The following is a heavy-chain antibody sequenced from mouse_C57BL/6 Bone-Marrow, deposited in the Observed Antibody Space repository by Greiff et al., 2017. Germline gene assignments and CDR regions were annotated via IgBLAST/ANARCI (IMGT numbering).Heavy chain of an antibody. V-gene: IGHV1-34*01. Sequence: VQLQQSGPELVKPGASVKMSCKASGYTFTDYYMHWVKQSHGKSLEWIGWIDPENGDTEYASKFQGKATITVDTSSNTAYLQLSSLTSEDTAVYYCTRCAYGGQGTLVTVSA. J-gene: IGHJ3*01. CDR3: TRCAY. CDR1: GYTFTDYY. CDR2: IDPENGDT.